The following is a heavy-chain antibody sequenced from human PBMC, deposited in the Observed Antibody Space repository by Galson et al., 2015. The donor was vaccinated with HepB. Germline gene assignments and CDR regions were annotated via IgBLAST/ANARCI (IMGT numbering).Heavy chain of an antibody. D-gene: IGHD4-17*01. CDR3: AYGSAV. Sequence: AISGDSVSSNHAVWNWIRQSPSRGLEWPGRTYYRSKWYIDYATSVRSRITINPDTSMNQFSLHLRSVTPGGTAVYDCAYGSAVWGQGTTVIVSS. CDR1: GDSVSSNHAV. CDR2: TYYRSKWYI. J-gene: IGHJ6*02. V-gene: IGHV6-1*01.